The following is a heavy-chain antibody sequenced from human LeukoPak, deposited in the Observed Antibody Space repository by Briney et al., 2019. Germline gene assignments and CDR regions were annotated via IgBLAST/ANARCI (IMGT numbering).Heavy chain of an antibody. V-gene: IGHV3-23*01. D-gene: IGHD2-21*02. CDR2: ISGSGCST. CDR1: SSSSYY. J-gene: IGHJ4*02. CDR3: AKDTGGDLYY. Sequence: SSSSYYWGWIRQAPGKGLEWVSGISGSGCSTYYADSVKGRFTISRDNSKNTLYLQMNSLRAEDTAVYYCAKDTGGDLYYWGQGTLVTVSS.